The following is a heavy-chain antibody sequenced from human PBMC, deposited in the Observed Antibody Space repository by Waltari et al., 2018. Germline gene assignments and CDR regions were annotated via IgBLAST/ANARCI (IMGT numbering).Heavy chain of an antibody. V-gene: IGHV1-2*06. J-gene: IGHJ4*02. Sequence: QVQLVHSGTEVKQPGASVKVSCKASGYTFTAYYIHWVRQAPGQGLEWMGRINSHSGTTNYAQKFKGRVTMTRDTSISTAYLELSSLRSDDTAVFYCARESSSGNNYFDYWGQGTRVTVSS. CDR1: GYTFTAYY. CDR2: INSHSGTT. CDR3: ARESSSGNNYFDY. D-gene: IGHD6-19*01.